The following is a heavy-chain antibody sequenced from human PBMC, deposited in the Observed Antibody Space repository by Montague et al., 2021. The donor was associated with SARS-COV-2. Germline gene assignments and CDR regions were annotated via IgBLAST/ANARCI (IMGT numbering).Heavy chain of an antibody. Sequence: TLSLTCTVSGGSISSGSYSWSWIRQPAGRGLDWIGRIYTSGTTDYSFSLKSRVTISVDTSKNQFSLKLTSVTAADTAVYYCARSHSGSWAHLDNWGQGSLVTVSS. CDR3: ARSHSGSWAHLDN. V-gene: IGHV4-61*02. CDR1: GGSISSGSYS. J-gene: IGHJ4*02. D-gene: IGHD5-12*01. CDR2: IYTSGTT.